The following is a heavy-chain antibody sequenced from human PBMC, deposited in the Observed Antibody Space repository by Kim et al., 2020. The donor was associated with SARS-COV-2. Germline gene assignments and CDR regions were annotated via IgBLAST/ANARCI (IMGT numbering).Heavy chain of an antibody. V-gene: IGHV4-39*07. CDR2: IYYSGST. D-gene: IGHD3-16*01. CDR1: GGSISSSSYY. CDR3: AGGDGYKRNDY. J-gene: IGHJ4*02. Sequence: SETLSLTCTVSGGSISSSSYYWGWIRQPPGKGLEWIGSIYYSGSTYYNPSLKSRVTISVDTSKNQFSLKLSSVTAADTAVYYCAGGDGYKRNDYWGQGTLVTVSS.